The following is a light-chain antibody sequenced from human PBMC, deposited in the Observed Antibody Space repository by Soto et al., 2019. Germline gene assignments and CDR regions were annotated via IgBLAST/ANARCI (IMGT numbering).Light chain of an antibody. J-gene: IGLJ2*01. CDR2: RNN. CDR1: SSNIGSNY. CDR3: AAWDDSLSVVV. Sequence: QSVLTQPPSASGTPGQRVTISCSGSSSNIGSNYVYWYQQLPGTAPKLLIYRNNQRPSGVPDRFSGSKSGTSASLAISGRRSGDEADYYCAAWDDSLSVVVLGGETKLTVL. V-gene: IGLV1-47*01.